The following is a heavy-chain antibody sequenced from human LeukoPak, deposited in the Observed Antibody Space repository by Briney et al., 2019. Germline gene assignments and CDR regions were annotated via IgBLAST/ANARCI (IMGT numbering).Heavy chain of an antibody. D-gene: IGHD2-21*01. CDR2: INPNSGGT. CDR3: AREAGDNAFDI. CDR1: GYTFTDFY. Sequence: ASVKVSCKASGYTFTDFYMHWVRQAPGQGLEWMGWINPNSGGTNYAQKFQGRVTMTRDTSISTAYMEVSRLRSDGTAVYYCAREAGDNAFDIWGQGTMVTVSS. V-gene: IGHV1-2*02. J-gene: IGHJ3*02.